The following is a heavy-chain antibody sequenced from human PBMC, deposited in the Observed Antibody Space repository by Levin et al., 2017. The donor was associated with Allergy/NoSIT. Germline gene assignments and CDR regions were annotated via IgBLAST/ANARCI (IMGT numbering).Heavy chain of an antibody. CDR3: VKGRFLNHRDSDSYFDY. Sequence: GGSLRLSCAASGFTFDDYAMHWVRQAPGKGLEWVSGISWKSGSKGYAGSVKGRFTISRDNAKNSLYLQMNSLRAEDTALYYCVKGRFLNHRDSDSYFDYWGQGTLVTVSS. CDR2: ISWKSGSK. CDR1: GFTFDDYA. V-gene: IGHV3-9*01. D-gene: IGHD1-14*01. J-gene: IGHJ4*02.